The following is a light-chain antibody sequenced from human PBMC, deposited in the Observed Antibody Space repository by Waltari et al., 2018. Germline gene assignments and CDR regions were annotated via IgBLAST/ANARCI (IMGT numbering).Light chain of an antibody. J-gene: IGKJ4*01. Sequence: EIQMTQSPSSLSASVGDRVTITCRASQSISSYLNWYQQKPGKAPKLLIYAASSLQSGVQSRFSGSGSGTDFTLTISSLQPEDFATYFCQQTYTAPLTFGGGTKVDI. V-gene: IGKV1-39*01. CDR1: QSISSY. CDR2: AAS. CDR3: QQTYTAPLT.